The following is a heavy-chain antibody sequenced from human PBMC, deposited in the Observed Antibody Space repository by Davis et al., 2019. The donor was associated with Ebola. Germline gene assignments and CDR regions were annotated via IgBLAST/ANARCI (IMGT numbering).Heavy chain of an antibody. D-gene: IGHD3-3*01. CDR3: ARQSGYDGMDV. J-gene: IGHJ6*02. CDR1: GDSMSSDSMSSSTYY. V-gene: IGHV4-39*07. Sequence: SETLSLTCTVSGDSMSSDSMSSSTYYWGWIRQPPGKGLEWIGNIYSSGTTYYNPSLKSRVTISVDTSKNQFSLKLSSMTAADTAVYYCARQSGYDGMDVWGQGTTVTVSS. CDR2: IYSSGTT.